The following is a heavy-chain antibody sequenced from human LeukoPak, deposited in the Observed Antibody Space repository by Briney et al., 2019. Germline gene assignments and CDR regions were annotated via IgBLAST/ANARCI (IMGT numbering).Heavy chain of an antibody. V-gene: IGHV3-7*02. J-gene: IGHJ6*02. CDR2: IEQDGSER. Sequence: PGGSLRLSCAASGFTFSSYSMSWVRQAPGKGLEWVANIEQDGSERYYVDSVKGRFTISRDNAKNSLYLQMTSLRAEDTAVYYCARRGDDFYGMDVWGQGTTVTVSS. D-gene: IGHD3-10*01. CDR3: ARRGDDFYGMDV. CDR1: GFTFSSYS.